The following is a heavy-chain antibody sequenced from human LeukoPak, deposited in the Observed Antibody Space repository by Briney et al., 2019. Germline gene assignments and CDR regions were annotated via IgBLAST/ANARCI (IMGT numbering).Heavy chain of an antibody. CDR1: GGSISSYY. D-gene: IGHD3-22*01. Sequence: PSETLSLTCTVSGGSISSYYWSWIRQPPGKGLEWIGHINYSGSNNYNPSLKSRVTISVDTSKNQFSLKLSSVTAADTAVYYCAREREHYYDSSGYLGYFDYWGQGTLVTVSS. CDR2: INYSGSN. CDR3: AREREHYYDSSGYLGYFDY. V-gene: IGHV4-59*01. J-gene: IGHJ4*02.